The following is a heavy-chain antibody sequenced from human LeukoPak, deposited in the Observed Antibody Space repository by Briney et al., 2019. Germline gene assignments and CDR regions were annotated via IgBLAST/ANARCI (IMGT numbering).Heavy chain of an antibody. J-gene: IGHJ4*02. CDR1: GGTFTGYY. D-gene: IGHD2-2*01. CDR3: AREGCSSTSCYPPDDYFDY. CDR2: INPNSGGT. V-gene: IGHV1-2*02. Sequence: ASVKVSCKASGGTFTGYYMHWVRQAPGQGLEWMGWINPNSGGTNYAQKFQGRVTMTRDTSISTAYMELSRLRSDDTAVYYCAREGCSSTSCYPPDDYFDYWGQGTLVTVSS.